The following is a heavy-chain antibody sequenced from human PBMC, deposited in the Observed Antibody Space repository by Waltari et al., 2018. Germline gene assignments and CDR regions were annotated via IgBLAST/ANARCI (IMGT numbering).Heavy chain of an antibody. CDR3: AKDKAAIVYWFDP. D-gene: IGHD2-2*01. CDR1: GFTFSSYA. CDR2: ISGSGDAK. Sequence: EVQLLESGGGLVQPGGSLRLSCAASGFTFSSYAMSWVRQVPGKGLVWVSAISGSGDAKYYADSVKGRFTMSRDNSNNRLYLQMNSLRAEDTAIYYCAKDKAAIVYWFDPWGRGTLVTVSS. J-gene: IGHJ5*02. V-gene: IGHV3-23*01.